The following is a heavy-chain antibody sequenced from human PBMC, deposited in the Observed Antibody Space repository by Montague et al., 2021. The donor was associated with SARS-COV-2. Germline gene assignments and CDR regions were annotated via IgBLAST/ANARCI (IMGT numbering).Heavy chain of an antibody. CDR3: ARDYRLGSYDFWSAPEWYFDL. J-gene: IGHJ2*01. Sequence: SVKVSCKASGYTFTSYGISWVRQAPGQGLEWMGWISAYNGNTNYAQKLQGRVTMTTDTSTSTAYMELRSLRSDDTAVYYCARDYRLGSYDFWSAPEWYFDLWGRDTLVTVSS. CDR2: ISAYNGNT. CDR1: GYTFTSYG. D-gene: IGHD3-3*01. V-gene: IGHV1-18*01.